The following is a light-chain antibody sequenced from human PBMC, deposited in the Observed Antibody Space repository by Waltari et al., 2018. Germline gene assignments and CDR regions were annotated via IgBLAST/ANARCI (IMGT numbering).Light chain of an antibody. J-gene: IGKJ3*01. V-gene: IGKV3-15*01. CDR2: DAS. CDR1: QSVSSK. CDR3: QQYKDWSPFT. Sequence: EVVMTQSPATLSVSPGERATLSCRASQSVSSKLAWYQQKPGQPPRLLIYDASTRATDIPARFSGSGSGTEFTLTISSLQSEDFAVHHCQQYKDWSPFTFGPGTKVEIK.